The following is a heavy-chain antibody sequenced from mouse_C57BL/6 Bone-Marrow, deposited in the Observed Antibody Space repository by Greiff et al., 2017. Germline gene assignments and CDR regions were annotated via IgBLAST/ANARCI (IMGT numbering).Heavy chain of an antibody. V-gene: IGHV2-5*01. CDR2: IWRGGST. J-gene: IGHJ4*01. CDR1: GFSLTSYG. Sequence: QVQLQQSGPGLVQPSQSLSITCTVSGFSLTSYGVHWVRQSPGKGLEWLGVIWRGGSTDYNAAFMSRLSITKDNSKSQVFFKMHSLQADDTAIYYCAKKGKKLLGGAMDYWGQGTSVTVSS. CDR3: AKKGKKLLGGAMDY. D-gene: IGHD1-1*01.